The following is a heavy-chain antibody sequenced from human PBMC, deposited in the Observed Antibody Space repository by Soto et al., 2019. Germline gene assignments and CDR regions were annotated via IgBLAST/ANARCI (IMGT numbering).Heavy chain of an antibody. CDR3: ARSARRTNYVAGLDS. Sequence: GKRLEWVSVIYRSGSKYYPDSVKGRFNISRDNSNNILYLQMNSLRVEDTAVYYCARSARRTNYVAGLDSWGQGTMVNVSS. J-gene: IGHJ4*02. D-gene: IGHD4-4*01. V-gene: IGHV3-66*01. CDR2: IYRSGSK.